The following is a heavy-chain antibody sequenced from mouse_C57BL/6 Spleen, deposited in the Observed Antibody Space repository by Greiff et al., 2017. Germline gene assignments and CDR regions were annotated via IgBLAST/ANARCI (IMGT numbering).Heavy chain of an antibody. CDR1: GYTFTSYW. J-gene: IGHJ3*01. CDR2: IDPSDSYT. Sequence: QVQLQQSGAELVMPGASVKLSCKASGYTFTSYWMHWVKQRPGQGLEWIGEIDPSDSYTNYNQKFKGKSTLTVDKSSSTAYMQLSSLTSEDSAVYYCARQLRLRSAYWGQGTLVTVSA. V-gene: IGHV1-69*01. D-gene: IGHD3-2*02. CDR3: ARQLRLRSAY.